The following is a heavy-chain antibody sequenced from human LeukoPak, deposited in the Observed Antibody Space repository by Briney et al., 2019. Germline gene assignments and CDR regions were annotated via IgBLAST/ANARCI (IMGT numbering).Heavy chain of an antibody. CDR2: VSSTSSFI. D-gene: IGHD3-3*01. V-gene: IGHV3-21*01. CDR3: ARDSYYDFWSGVDTYYYYMDV. Sequence: KSGGSLRLSCAASGFTFSSYSINWVRQAPGKGLEWVSCVSSTSSFIYYADSVKGRFTISRDNAKNSLYLQMNSLRAEDTAVYYCARDSYYDFWSGVDTYYYYMDVWGKGTTVTVSS. CDR1: GFTFSSYS. J-gene: IGHJ6*03.